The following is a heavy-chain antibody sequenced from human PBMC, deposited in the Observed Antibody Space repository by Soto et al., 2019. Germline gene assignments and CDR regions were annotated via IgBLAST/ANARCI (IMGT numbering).Heavy chain of an antibody. J-gene: IGHJ4*02. CDR3: ARDRSSSWFCLDY. D-gene: IGHD6-13*01. V-gene: IGHV3-33*01. CDR2: ISYDGSNK. Sequence: QVQLVESGGGVVQPGRSLRLSCAASGFTFSSYGMHWVRQAPGKGLEWVAVISYDGSNKYYADSVKGRFTISRDNSKNTLYLQMNSLRAEDTAVYYCARDRSSSWFCLDYWGQGTLVTVSS. CDR1: GFTFSSYG.